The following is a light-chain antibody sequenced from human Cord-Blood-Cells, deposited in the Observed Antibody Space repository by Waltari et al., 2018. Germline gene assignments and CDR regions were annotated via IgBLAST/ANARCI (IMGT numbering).Light chain of an antibody. V-gene: IGKV3-15*01. CDR3: QQYNNWPPRT. CDR1: QSVSSN. CDR2: GAS. J-gene: IGKJ4*01. Sequence: EIVMTQSPATLSVSPGERATLSCRASQSVSSNLAWYQQKPGQAPGLLIFGASTGATGIPARFSGSGSGTEFTLTISSRQSEDFAVYYCQQYNNWPPRTFGGGTKVEIK.